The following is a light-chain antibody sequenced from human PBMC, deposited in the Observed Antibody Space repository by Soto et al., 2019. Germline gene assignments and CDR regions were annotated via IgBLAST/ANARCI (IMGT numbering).Light chain of an antibody. CDR3: QKYNSAPYT. CDR1: QGISNY. CDR2: AAS. J-gene: IGKJ2*01. V-gene: IGKV1-27*01. Sequence: DIQMTQSPSSLSASVGDRVTSTCRASQGISNYLAWYQQKPGKVPKLLIYAASTLQSGVPSRFSGSVSGTDFNLTISSLQPADVETYYCQKYNSAPYTFGQGTKLEIK.